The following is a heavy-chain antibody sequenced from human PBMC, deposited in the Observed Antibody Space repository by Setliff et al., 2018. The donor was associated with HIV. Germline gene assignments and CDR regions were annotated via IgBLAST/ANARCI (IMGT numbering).Heavy chain of an antibody. J-gene: IGHJ3*01. CDR1: EYSFTSHW. CDR2: IHPVDSDA. Sequence: GASLKISCKGSEYSFTSHWIGWVRQMPGKGLEWMGIIHPVDSDARYSTSFQGQVTMSVDNSINTAYLQWGSLKASDTAFYYCARHRHTAAGTLDAFDLWGQGTMVTVSS. V-gene: IGHV5-51*01. D-gene: IGHD6-13*01. CDR3: ARHRHTAAGTLDAFDL.